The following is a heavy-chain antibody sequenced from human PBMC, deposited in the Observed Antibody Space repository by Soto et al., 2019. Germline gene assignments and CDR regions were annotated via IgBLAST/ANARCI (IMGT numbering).Heavy chain of an antibody. V-gene: IGHV4-39*07. CDR3: ARVIGGIAAAGTVY. J-gene: IGHJ4*02. CDR2: IYYSGST. CDR1: GGSISSSSYY. D-gene: IGHD6-13*01. Sequence: SETLSLTCTVSGGSISSSSYYWGWIRQPPGKGLEWIGSIYYSGSTYYNPSLKSRVTISVDTSKNQFSLKLSSVTAADTAVYYCARVIGGIAAAGTVYRGQGTLVTVSS.